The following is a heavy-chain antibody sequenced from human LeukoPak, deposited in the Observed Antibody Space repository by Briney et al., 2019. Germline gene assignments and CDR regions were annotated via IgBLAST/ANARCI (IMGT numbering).Heavy chain of an antibody. D-gene: IGHD4-17*01. CDR1: GGSISSSSFC. V-gene: IGHV4-39*01. CDR2: IYYGGNT. CDR3: AGLTYGDSPSGAFGVWFDP. Sequence: PSETLSLTCTVSGGSISSSSFCWGWIRQPPGKGLVWIASIYYGGNTYYNPSLKSRVTISVDTSKNQFSLKLSSVTAADTAVYYCAGLTYGDSPSGAFGVWFDPWGQGTLVTVSS. J-gene: IGHJ5*02.